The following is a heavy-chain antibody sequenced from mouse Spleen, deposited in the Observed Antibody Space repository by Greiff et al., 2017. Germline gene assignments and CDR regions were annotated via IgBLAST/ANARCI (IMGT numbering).Heavy chain of an antibody. V-gene: IGHV1S137*01. J-gene: IGHJ1*01. CDR3: ARCYDYDDWYFDV. CDR1: GYTFTDYA. D-gene: IGHD2-4*01. Sequence: VKLLESGAELVRPGVSVKISCKGSGYTFTDYAMHWVKQSHAKSLEWIGVISTYYGDASYNQKFKGKATMTVDKSSSTAYMELARLTSEDSAIYYCARCYDYDDWYFDVWGAGTTVTVSS. CDR2: ISTYYGDA.